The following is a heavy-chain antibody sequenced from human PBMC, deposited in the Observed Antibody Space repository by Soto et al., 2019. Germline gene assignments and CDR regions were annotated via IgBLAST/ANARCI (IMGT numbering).Heavy chain of an antibody. V-gene: IGHV6-1*01. CDR3: ARERYGDYGRGTFDI. J-gene: IGHJ3*02. CDR2: TYYRSKWYN. CDR1: GDSVSSNSAA. Sequence: SQTLSLTCAISGDSVSSNSAAWNWIRQSPSRGLEWLGRTYYRSKWYNDYAVSVKSRITINPDTSKNQLPLQLNSVTPEDTAVYYCARERYGDYGRGTFDIWGQGIMVTVSS. D-gene: IGHD4-17*01.